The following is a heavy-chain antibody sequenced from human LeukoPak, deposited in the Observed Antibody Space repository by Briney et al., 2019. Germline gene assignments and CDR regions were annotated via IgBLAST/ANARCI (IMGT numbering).Heavy chain of an antibody. Sequence: GGSLRLSCAASGFTFSSYGMHRVRQAPGKGLEWVAFIRNDGSNKYYAGSMKGRFTISRDNYKNTLYLKINSLRNEDTAIYYCAKDDILTGYSLDYWGQGTLVTVSS. D-gene: IGHD3-9*01. CDR1: GFTFSSYG. CDR2: IRNDGSNK. CDR3: AKDDILTGYSLDY. V-gene: IGHV3-30*02. J-gene: IGHJ4*02.